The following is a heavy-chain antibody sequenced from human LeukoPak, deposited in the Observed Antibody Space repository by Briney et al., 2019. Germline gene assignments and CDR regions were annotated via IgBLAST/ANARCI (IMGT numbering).Heavy chain of an antibody. V-gene: IGHV4-39*07. CDR2: IYYSGST. Sequence: PSETLSLTCTVSGGSISSSSYYWGWIRQPPGKGLEWIGSIYYSGSTYYNPSLKSRVTISVDTSKNQFSLKLSSVTAADTAVYYCARDLAVSDYLVYYYYYGMDVWGQGTTVTVSS. CDR3: ARDLAVSDYLVYYYYYGMDV. CDR1: GGSISSSSYY. D-gene: IGHD4-17*01. J-gene: IGHJ6*02.